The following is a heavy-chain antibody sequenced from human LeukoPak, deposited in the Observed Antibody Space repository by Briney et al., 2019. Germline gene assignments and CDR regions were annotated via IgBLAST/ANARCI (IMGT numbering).Heavy chain of an antibody. CDR3: ARDLDHDDTEPDNVLRFLEWSSFDP. V-gene: IGHV1-46*01. Sequence: ASVKVSCKASGYTFTSYYMHWVRQAPGQGLEWMGIINPSGGSTSYAQKFQGRVTMTRDMSTSTVYMELSSLRSEDTAVYYCARDLDHDDTEPDNVLRFLEWSSFDPWGQGTLVTVSS. CDR2: INPSGGST. D-gene: IGHD3-3*01. CDR1: GYTFTSYY. J-gene: IGHJ5*02.